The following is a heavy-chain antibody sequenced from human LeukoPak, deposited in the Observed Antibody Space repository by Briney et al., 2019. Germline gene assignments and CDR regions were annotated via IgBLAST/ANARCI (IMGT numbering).Heavy chain of an antibody. Sequence: PGGSLRLSCAASGFTFDDYAMHWVRQAPGKGLEWVSGISWNSGSIGYADSVKGRFTISRDNAKNSLYLQINSLRAEDTALYYCAKGVGAYYYYSMDVWGQGTTVTVSS. CDR2: ISWNSGSI. V-gene: IGHV3-9*01. J-gene: IGHJ6*02. CDR1: GFTFDDYA. CDR3: AKGVGAYYYYSMDV. D-gene: IGHD1-26*01.